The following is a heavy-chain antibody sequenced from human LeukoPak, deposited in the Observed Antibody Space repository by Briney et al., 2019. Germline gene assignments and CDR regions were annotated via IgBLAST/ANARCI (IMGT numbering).Heavy chain of an antibody. CDR3: AREAYDFWSGFDDP. CDR1: GYSISSGYY. CDR2: IYHSGGT. J-gene: IGHJ5*02. Sequence: SDTLSLTCTVSGYSISSGYYWGWIRQPPGKGLEWIGSIYHSGGTYYNPSLKSRVTISVDTSKNQFSLKLSSVTAADTAVYYCAREAYDFWSGFDDPWGQGTLVTVSS. D-gene: IGHD3-3*01. V-gene: IGHV4-38-2*02.